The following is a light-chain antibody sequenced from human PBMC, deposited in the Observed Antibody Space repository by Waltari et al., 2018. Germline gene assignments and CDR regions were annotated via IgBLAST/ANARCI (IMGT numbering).Light chain of an antibody. Sequence: DIQMTQSPSSLSASVGDRVTITCRASQSISSYLNWYQQKPGKAPKLLSYAASRLQSGVPSRFSGSGSGTDFTLTISSLQPEDFATYYCQQSYSTWTFGQGTKVEIK. J-gene: IGKJ1*01. CDR1: QSISSY. CDR3: QQSYSTWT. CDR2: AAS. V-gene: IGKV1-39*01.